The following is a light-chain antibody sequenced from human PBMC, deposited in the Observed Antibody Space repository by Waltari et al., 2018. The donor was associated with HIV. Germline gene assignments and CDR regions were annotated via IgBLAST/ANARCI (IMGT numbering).Light chain of an antibody. CDR3: HQYSNYLGS. CDR1: QNVGTW. Sequence: DIHMSQSPPTLTASVGDRVNITCRASQNVGTWLAWYQQKPGEAPKLLIHKATDVEDGGPSRFSGSASGTEFTLTIDSLHPDDFATFYCHQYSNYLGSFGQGTKLELK. J-gene: IGKJ1*01. CDR2: KAT. V-gene: IGKV1-5*03.